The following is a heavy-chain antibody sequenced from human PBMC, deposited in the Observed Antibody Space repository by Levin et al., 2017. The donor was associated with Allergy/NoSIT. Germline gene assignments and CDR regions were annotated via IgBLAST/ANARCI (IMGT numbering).Heavy chain of an antibody. CDR1: GYTFTSYG. CDR2: ISAYNGNT. CDR3: ARGDGYNENDAFDI. J-gene: IGHJ3*02. V-gene: IGHV1-18*01. Sequence: AASVKVSCKASGYTFTSYGISWVRQAPGQGLEWMGWISAYNGNTNYAQKLQGRVTMTTDTSTSTAYMELRSLRSDDTAVYYCARGDGYNENDAFDIWGQGTMVTVSS. D-gene: IGHD5-24*01.